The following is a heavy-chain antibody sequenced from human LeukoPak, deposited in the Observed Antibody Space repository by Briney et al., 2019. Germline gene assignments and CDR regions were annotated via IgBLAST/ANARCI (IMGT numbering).Heavy chain of an antibody. CDR3: ARDPAYYGSGSYAFDI. D-gene: IGHD3-10*01. CDR1: GYTFTSYY. V-gene: IGHV1-46*01. CDR2: INASGGST. Sequence: ASVKLSCKASGYTFTSYYMHWVRHSPGQGLERMGIINASGGSTSYAEKFQGRVTMTRDTSMSTVYMELSSLRSEDTAVYYCARDPAYYGSGSYAFDIWGQGTMVTVSS. J-gene: IGHJ3*02.